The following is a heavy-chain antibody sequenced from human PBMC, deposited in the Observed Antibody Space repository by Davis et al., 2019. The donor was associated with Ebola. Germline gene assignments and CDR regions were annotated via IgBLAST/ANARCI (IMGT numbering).Heavy chain of an antibody. CDR1: GDSVSSNSGA. CDR3: SREASDPGDYYFYGMDV. D-gene: IGHD2-8*02. Sequence: SQTLSLTCAISGDSVSSNSGAWHSIRQSPTRGLEWLGRTYYRSKWYTDYEVSVKSRITINPDTSKNQFSLQVKSVPPEDTAVYYCSREASDPGDYYFYGMDVWGQGTTVIVSS. J-gene: IGHJ6*01. V-gene: IGHV6-1*01. CDR2: TYYRSKWYT.